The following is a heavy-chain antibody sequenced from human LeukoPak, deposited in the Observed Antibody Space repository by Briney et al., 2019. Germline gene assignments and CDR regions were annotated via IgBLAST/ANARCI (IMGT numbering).Heavy chain of an antibody. Sequence: GGSLRLSCAASGFTVTSDYMSWVRQAPGKGLEWVSVIYSGGSTYYADSVQGRFTISRDNSKNTVSLQMNSLRTEDTAVYYCARETHSAYHLDVWGKGTTVTVSS. J-gene: IGHJ6*03. V-gene: IGHV3-66*02. D-gene: IGHD2-21*01. CDR2: IYSGGST. CDR1: GFTVTSDY. CDR3: ARETHSAYHLDV.